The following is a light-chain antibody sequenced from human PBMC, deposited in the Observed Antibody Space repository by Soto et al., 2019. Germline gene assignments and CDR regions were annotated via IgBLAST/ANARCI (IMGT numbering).Light chain of an antibody. J-gene: IGKJ1*01. CDR1: QSVSSN. Sequence: IVLTQSPGTLSLSPGERTTLSCRASQSVSSNLAWYQQKPGQAPRLLIHGASTRATGVPARFSGSGSGTEFTLTISSLQPDDFATYYCQHYNSYSEAFGQGTKWIS. V-gene: IGKV3-15*01. CDR2: GAS. CDR3: QHYNSYSEA.